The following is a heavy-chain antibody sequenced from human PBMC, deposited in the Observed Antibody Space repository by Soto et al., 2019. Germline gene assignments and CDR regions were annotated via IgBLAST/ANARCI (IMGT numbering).Heavy chain of an antibody. V-gene: IGHV3-23*01. CDR1: GFTFSNYA. Sequence: PGGSLRLSCAASGFTFSNYAMSWVRQAPGKGLEWVSTISGGGDATYYADSVKGRFTISRDNSKSTLYLRMNSLRADDSAVYYCARGEFGPYYGMDVWGQGTTVTVSS. CDR2: ISGGGDAT. CDR3: ARGEFGPYYGMDV. J-gene: IGHJ6*02. D-gene: IGHD3-10*01.